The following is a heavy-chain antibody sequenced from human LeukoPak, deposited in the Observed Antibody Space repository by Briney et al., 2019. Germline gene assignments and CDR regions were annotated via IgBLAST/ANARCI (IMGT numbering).Heavy chain of an antibody. J-gene: IGHJ3*02. CDR1: GFTFSRYW. Sequence: GGSLRLSCAASGFTFSRYWMHWVRQGPGKGLVWVSRINSDGSSTSYADSVKGRFTISRDNAKNTLYLQMNSLRAEDTAVYYCARDPPGEQWLGAFDIWGQGTMVTVSS. V-gene: IGHV3-74*01. CDR2: INSDGSST. D-gene: IGHD6-19*01. CDR3: ARDPPGEQWLGAFDI.